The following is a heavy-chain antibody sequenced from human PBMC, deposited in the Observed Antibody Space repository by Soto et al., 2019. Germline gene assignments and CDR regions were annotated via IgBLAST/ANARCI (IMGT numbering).Heavy chain of an antibody. CDR2: ISIDNGNT. CDR3: ERDVARSGNRRGYQVT. CDR1: GYTFSHSD. J-gene: IGHJ5*02. Sequence: QVQLVQSGAEVKKPGASVKVSCKTSGYTFSHSDITWVRQAPGQGLEWMGWISIDNGNTNYAQNCQGRVTMTTDRSTSTAYMELRRLRSDDTAVYYCERDVARSGNRRGYQVTWGQGTLVTVSS. V-gene: IGHV1-18*01. D-gene: IGHD3-22*01.